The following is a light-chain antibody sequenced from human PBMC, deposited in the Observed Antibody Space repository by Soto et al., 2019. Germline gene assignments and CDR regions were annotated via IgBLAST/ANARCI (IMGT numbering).Light chain of an antibody. J-gene: IGKJ1*01. V-gene: IGKV3-20*01. CDR1: QSVSSSY. CDR2: GAS. Sequence: EIVLTQPPGTLSLSPGERATLSCRASQSVSSSYLAWFQQKPGQAPRVLIYGASSRATGIPDRFSGSGSGTDFTLTISRLEPEDFAVYYCQHYKTFGQGTKVDIK. CDR3: QHYKT.